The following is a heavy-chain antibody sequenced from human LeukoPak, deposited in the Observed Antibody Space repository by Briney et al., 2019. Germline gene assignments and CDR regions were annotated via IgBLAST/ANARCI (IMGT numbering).Heavy chain of an antibody. CDR3: ARDRGYFDSSNYYHPGYSDY. Sequence: PGGSLRLSCAASGFTFDDYAMHWVRQAPGKGLDWVSGISWNSGSIGYADSVKGRFTISRDNSESTLYLQMNSLRAEDTAVYYCARDRGYFDSSNYYHPGYSDYWGQGALVTVSS. V-gene: IGHV3-9*01. CDR1: GFTFDDYA. CDR2: ISWNSGSI. D-gene: IGHD3-22*01. J-gene: IGHJ4*03.